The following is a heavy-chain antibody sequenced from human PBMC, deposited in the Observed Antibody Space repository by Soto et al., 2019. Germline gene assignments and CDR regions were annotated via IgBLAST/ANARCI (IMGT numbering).Heavy chain of an antibody. J-gene: IGHJ4*02. V-gene: IGHV3-7*03. CDR1: GFTFSRYW. CDR3: ARGRIFQ. Sequence: EVQLVESGGGLVQPGGSLRLSCEASGFTFSRYWMSWVRQAPGKGLEWVANIKQDGSEKYYVDSVKGRFTISRDNAKNSLYLQMNSLRAEDTAVYYCARGRIFQGGQGTLVTVSS. D-gene: IGHD2-15*01. CDR2: IKQDGSEK.